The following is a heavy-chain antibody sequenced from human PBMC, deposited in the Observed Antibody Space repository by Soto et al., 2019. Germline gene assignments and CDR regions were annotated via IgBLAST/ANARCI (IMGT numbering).Heavy chain of an antibody. J-gene: IGHJ4*02. CDR1: GFTFGDYA. V-gene: IGHV3-49*03. D-gene: IGHD6-19*01. CDR2: IRSKAYGGTT. Sequence: PGGSLRLSCTASGFTFGDYAMSWFRQAPGKGLEWVGFIRSKAYGGTTEYAASVKGRFTISRDDSKSIAYLQMNSLKTEDTAVYYCTARMGQWLVGDYWGQGTLVTVSS. CDR3: TARMGQWLVGDY.